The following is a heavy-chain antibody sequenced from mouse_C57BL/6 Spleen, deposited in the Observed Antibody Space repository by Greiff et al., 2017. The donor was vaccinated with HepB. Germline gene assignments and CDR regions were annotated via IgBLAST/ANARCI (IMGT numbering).Heavy chain of an antibody. V-gene: IGHV5-4*01. D-gene: IGHD1-1*01. CDR1: GFTFSSYA. Sequence: EVKLMESGGGLVKPGGSLKLSCAASGFTFSSYAMSWVRQTPEKRLEWVATISDGGSYTYYPDNVKGRFTISRDNAKNNLYLQMSHLKSEDTAMYYCARDRIYYGSSEPYYFDYWGQGTTLTVSS. J-gene: IGHJ2*01. CDR3: ARDRIYYGSSEPYYFDY. CDR2: ISDGGSYT.